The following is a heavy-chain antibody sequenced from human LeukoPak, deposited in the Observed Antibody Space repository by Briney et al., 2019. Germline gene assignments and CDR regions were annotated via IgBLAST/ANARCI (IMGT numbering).Heavy chain of an antibody. J-gene: IGHJ6*02. D-gene: IGHD1-26*01. Sequence: GGSLRLSCAASGFTFSNYAMSWVRQAPGKGLDWVSAISNSGGTTYYAHSVKGRFTISRDNSKKMLYMQMSSLRAEDTAVYYCAKGKVEWATPDYGMDVWGQGTTVIVSS. CDR1: GFTFSNYA. CDR2: ISNSGGTT. V-gene: IGHV3-23*01. CDR3: AKGKVEWATPDYGMDV.